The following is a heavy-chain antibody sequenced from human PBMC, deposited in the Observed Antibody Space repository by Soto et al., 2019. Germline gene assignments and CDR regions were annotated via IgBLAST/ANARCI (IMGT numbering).Heavy chain of an antibody. J-gene: IGHJ4*02. CDR1: GFTFSSYG. Sequence: QVQLVESGGGVVQPGRSLRLSCAASGFTFSSYGMHWVRQAPGKGLEWVAVISYDGSNKYYADSVKGRFTISRDNSKNTMYLQMNSMRAEDTAVSSCAKRPYCSGGSCYSADYWGQGTLVTVSS. CDR3: AKRPYCSGGSCYSADY. CDR2: ISYDGSNK. D-gene: IGHD2-15*01. V-gene: IGHV3-30*18.